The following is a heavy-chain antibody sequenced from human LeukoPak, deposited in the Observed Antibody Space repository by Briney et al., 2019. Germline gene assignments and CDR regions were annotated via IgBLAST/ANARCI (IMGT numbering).Heavy chain of an antibody. Sequence: GGSLRLSCAASGFTFSSYGMHWVRQAPGKGLEWVAFIRNDGINKYYADSAQGRFTISRDTSKNTLFLQMNSLRGEDTAVYYCAKDRTPPSYSSGWYYFDSWGQGTLVTVSS. D-gene: IGHD6-19*01. CDR1: GFTFSSYG. J-gene: IGHJ4*02. V-gene: IGHV3-30*02. CDR3: AKDRTPPSYSSGWYYFDS. CDR2: IRNDGINK.